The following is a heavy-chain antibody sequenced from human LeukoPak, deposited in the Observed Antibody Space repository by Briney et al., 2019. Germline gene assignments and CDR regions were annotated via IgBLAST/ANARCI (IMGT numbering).Heavy chain of an antibody. D-gene: IGHD6-13*01. CDR1: GYTFTSYD. Sequence: ASVKVSCKASGYTFTSYDINWVRQATGQGLEWMGWMNPNSGNTGYAQKFQGRVTMTRNTSISTAYMELSSLRSEDTAVYYCARGGSSWYSVDYWGQGTLVTVSS. V-gene: IGHV1-8*01. J-gene: IGHJ4*02. CDR3: ARGGSSWYSVDY. CDR2: MNPNSGNT.